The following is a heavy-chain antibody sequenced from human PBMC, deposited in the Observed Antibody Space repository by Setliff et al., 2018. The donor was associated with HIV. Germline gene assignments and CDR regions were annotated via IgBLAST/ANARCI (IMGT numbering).Heavy chain of an antibody. CDR2: IYTSGTT. CDR1: GVSISGHF. Sequence: PSETLSLTCFASGVSISGHFWGWIRQPPGKGLEWIGYIYTSGTTEYNPSLDSRVTISVDTSRDQFFLNLRSVTAADTALYFCARLIHTGLLYFDYWGLGMWVTVSS. J-gene: IGHJ4*02. CDR3: ARLIHTGLLYFDY. V-gene: IGHV4-4*09. D-gene: IGHD2-8*02.